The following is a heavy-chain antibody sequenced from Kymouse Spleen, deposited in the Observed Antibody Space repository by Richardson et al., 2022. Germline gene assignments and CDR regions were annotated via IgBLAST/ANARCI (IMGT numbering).Heavy chain of an antibody. V-gene: IGHV4-31*03. J-gene: IGHJ6*02. CDR2: IYYSGST. Sequence: QVQLQESGPGLVKPSQTLSLTCTVSGGSISSGGYYWSWIRQHPGKGLEWIGYIYYSGSTYYNPSLKSRVTISVDTSKNQFSLKLSSVTAADTAVYYCARDLYIPIVGATTYYYYGMDVWGQGTTVTVSS. D-gene: IGHD1-26*01. CDR3: ARDLYIPIVGATTYYYYGMDV. CDR1: GGSISSGGYY.